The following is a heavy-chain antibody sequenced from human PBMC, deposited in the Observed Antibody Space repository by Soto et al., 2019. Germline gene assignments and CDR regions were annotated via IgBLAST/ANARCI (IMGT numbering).Heavy chain of an antibody. Sequence: PGGSLRLSCVGSGFTLSVYWMSWARQAPGKGLEWVATIGPDGTETLYDNTVKGRFTISRDNARNSLYLQMNSLREEDTAVYYCARSLGCSSTSCYASNFDYWGQGTLVTVSS. CDR1: GFTLSVYW. D-gene: IGHD2-2*01. CDR3: ARSLGCSSTSCYASNFDY. J-gene: IGHJ4*02. CDR2: IGPDGTET. V-gene: IGHV3-7*01.